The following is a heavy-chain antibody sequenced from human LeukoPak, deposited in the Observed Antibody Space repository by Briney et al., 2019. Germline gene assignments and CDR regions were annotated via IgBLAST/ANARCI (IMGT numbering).Heavy chain of an antibody. Sequence: GGSLRLSCAASGFTFSSYWMSWVRQAPGKGLEWVANINKDGGEKYYVDSVKGQFTISRDNAKNSLYLQMNSLRADDTAVYYCVKDSPPRYSGSPPAYWGQETLVTVSS. D-gene: IGHD1-26*01. J-gene: IGHJ4*02. CDR2: INKDGGEK. CDR3: VKDSPPRYSGSPPAY. V-gene: IGHV3-7*03. CDR1: GFTFSSYW.